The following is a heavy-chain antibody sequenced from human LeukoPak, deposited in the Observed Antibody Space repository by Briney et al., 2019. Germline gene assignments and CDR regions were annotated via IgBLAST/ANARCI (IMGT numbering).Heavy chain of an antibody. CDR2: INAGNGNT. J-gene: IGHJ6*04. D-gene: IGHD3-10*01. CDR3: ARAPITMVRGVIYYYGMDV. V-gene: IGHV1-3*01. CDR1: GYTFTSYA. Sequence: LEASVKVSCKASGYTFTSYAMHWVRQAPGQRLEWMGWINAGNGNTKYSQKFQGRVTITRDTSASTAYMEPSSLRSEDTAVYYCARAPITMVRGVIYYYGMDVWGKGTTVTVSS.